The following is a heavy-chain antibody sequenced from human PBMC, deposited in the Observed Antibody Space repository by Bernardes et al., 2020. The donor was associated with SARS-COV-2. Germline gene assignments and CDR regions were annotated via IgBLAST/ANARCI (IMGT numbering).Heavy chain of an antibody. V-gene: IGHV1-18*01. D-gene: IGHD2-2*01. CDR1: GYTFTSYG. CDR3: ARVGEYQLLFDDYYYYYMDV. Sequence: ASVKDSCKASGYTFTSYGISWVRQAPGQGLEWMGWISAYNGNTNYAQKLQGRVTMTTDTSTSTAYMELRSLRSDDTAVYYCARVGEYQLLFDDYYYYYMDVWGKGTTVTVSS. CDR2: ISAYNGNT. J-gene: IGHJ6*03.